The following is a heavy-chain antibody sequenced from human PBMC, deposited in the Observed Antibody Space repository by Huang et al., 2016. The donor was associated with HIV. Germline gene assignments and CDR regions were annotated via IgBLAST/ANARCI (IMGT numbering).Heavy chain of an antibody. D-gene: IGHD3-10*01. CDR1: GFTFSSYG. V-gene: IGHV3-30*02. Sequence: QVQLVESGGGVVQPGGSLRLSCAASGFTFSSYGMPWVRQAPGKGLEWVAFIRYDGRNKYYADSVRGRFTISRDNSKNTLYLQMNSLRAEDTAVYYCAKGSMANAFDIWGQGTMVTVSS. CDR3: AKGSMANAFDI. CDR2: IRYDGRNK. J-gene: IGHJ3*02.